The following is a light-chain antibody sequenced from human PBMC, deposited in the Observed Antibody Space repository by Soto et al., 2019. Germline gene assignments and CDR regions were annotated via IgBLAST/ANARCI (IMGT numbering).Light chain of an antibody. CDR2: GAS. CDR3: QQYNDNWPT. CDR1: QSVTSN. Sequence: EIVFAQSPATLSLSPGERDTPSCQASQSVTSNYLAWYQQKPGQAPRLLIHGASRRATGIPARFSGSGSGTEFTLTISSLQSEDFGVYYCQQYNDNWPTFGQGTKVDIK. J-gene: IGKJ1*01. V-gene: IGKV3D-15*01.